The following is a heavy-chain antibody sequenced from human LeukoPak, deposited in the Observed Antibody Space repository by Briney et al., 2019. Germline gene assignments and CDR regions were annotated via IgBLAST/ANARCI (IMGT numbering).Heavy chain of an antibody. D-gene: IGHD3-10*01. J-gene: IGHJ4*02. CDR1: GGSISGRSYY. CDR3: ARSGYYGSGSYHDY. CDR2: IYYSGST. Sequence: PSETLSLTCTVSGGSISGRSYYWGWIRQPPGKGLERIGTIYYSGSTFYIPSLKSRLTISVDTSKSQFSLRLSSVTAADTAIYYCARSGYYGSGSYHDYWGQGTLVTVSS. V-gene: IGHV4-39*01.